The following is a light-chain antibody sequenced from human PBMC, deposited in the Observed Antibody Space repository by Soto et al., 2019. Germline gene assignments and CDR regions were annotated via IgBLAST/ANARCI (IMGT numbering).Light chain of an antibody. Sequence: DVPMTQSPSSLSASVGDRVTITCRASQNINNFLNWYRQRPGKAPTLLIFSASTLQSGVPSRFTGSGSGTDFTLTITNLQPEDFATYYCHQSFSLPLTFGGGTRVEI. CDR1: QNINNF. J-gene: IGKJ4*01. V-gene: IGKV1-39*01. CDR3: HQSFSLPLT. CDR2: SAS.